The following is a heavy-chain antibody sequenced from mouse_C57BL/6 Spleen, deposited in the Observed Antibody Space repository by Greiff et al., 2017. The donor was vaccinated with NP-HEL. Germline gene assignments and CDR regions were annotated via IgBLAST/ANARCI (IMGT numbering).Heavy chain of an antibody. V-gene: IGHV1-18*01. CDR1: GYTFTDYN. Sequence: EVKLMESGPELVKPGASVKIPCKASGYTFTDYNMDWVKQSHGKSLEWIGDINPNNGGTIYNQKFKGKATLTVDKSSSTAYMELRSLTSEDTAVYYCARSALWLRRDWYFDVWGTGTTVTVSS. J-gene: IGHJ1*03. D-gene: IGHD2-2*01. CDR2: INPNNGGT. CDR3: ARSALWLRRDWYFDV.